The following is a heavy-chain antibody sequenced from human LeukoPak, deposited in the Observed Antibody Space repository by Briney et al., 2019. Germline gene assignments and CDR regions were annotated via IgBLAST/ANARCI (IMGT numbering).Heavy chain of an antibody. CDR1: GFTFSSYG. Sequence: GGSLRLSCAASGFTFSSYGMHWVRQAPGKGLEWVAVISYDGSNKYYADSVKGRFTISRDNSKNTLYLQMNSLRAEDTAVYYCANAELNYYDSSGYYLHDAFDIWGQGTMVTVSS. V-gene: IGHV3-30*18. D-gene: IGHD3-22*01. CDR2: ISYDGSNK. CDR3: ANAELNYYDSSGYYLHDAFDI. J-gene: IGHJ3*02.